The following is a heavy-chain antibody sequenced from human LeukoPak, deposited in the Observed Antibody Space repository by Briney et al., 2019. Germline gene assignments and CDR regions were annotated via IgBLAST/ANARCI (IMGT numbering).Heavy chain of an antibody. CDR3: ARSPYCSGGSCYGPDDFDI. V-gene: IGHV3-48*03. J-gene: IGHJ3*02. CDR1: GFTFSSYE. Sequence: PGGSLRLSCAASGFTFSSYEMNWVRQAPGKGLEWVSYISSSGSTIYYADSVKGRFTISRDNAKNSLYLQMNSLRAEDTAVYYCARSPYCSGGSCYGPDDFDIWGQGTMVTVSS. D-gene: IGHD2-15*01. CDR2: ISSSGSTI.